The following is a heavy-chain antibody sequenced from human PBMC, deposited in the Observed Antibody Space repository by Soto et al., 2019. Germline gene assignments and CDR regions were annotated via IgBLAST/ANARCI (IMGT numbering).Heavy chain of an antibody. D-gene: IGHD4-17*01. J-gene: IGHJ4*02. CDR3: ARSNGGSD. Sequence: QLQLQESGPGLVKPSETLSLNCTISGGSISSGTYYWGWIRQPPGRGLEWIASVYYTGSIYYNPSLKSRVTISVDTSKTQFSLHLSSVTAADTAVYYCARSNGGSDWGQGTLVTVSS. CDR1: GGSISSGTYY. V-gene: IGHV4-39*01. CDR2: VYYTGSI.